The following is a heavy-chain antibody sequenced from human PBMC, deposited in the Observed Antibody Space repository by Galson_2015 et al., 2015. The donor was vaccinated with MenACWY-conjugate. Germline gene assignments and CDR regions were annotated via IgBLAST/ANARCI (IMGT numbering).Heavy chain of an antibody. CDR2: ISAYNGNT. Sequence: SVKVSCKASGYTFTSYGISWVRQAPGQGLEWMGWISAYNGNTNYAQKLQGRVTMTTDTSTSTAYMELRSLRSDDTAVYYCARYYYGSGSYYATVLEFDYWGQGTLVTVSS. CDR3: ARYYYGSGSYYATVLEFDY. D-gene: IGHD3-10*01. V-gene: IGHV1-18*01. J-gene: IGHJ4*02. CDR1: GYTFTSYG.